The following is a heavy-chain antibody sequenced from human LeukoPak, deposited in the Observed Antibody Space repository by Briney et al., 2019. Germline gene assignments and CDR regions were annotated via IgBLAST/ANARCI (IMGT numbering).Heavy chain of an antibody. CDR3: ARDGEDGYNAYYYDGVDV. CDR2: INPNSGGT. CDR1: GYTFTGYY. Sequence: ASVKVSCKASGYTFTGYYMHWVRQAPGQGLEWMGWINPNSGGTNYAQKFQGRVTMTRDTSISTAYMELSRLRSDDTAVYYCARDGEDGYNAYYYDGVDVWGQGTTVTVSS. J-gene: IGHJ6*02. D-gene: IGHD5-24*01. V-gene: IGHV1-2*02.